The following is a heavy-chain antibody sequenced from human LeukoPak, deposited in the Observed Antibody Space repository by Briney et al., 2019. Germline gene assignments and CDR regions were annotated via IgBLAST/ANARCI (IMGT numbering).Heavy chain of an antibody. D-gene: IGHD5-18*01. Sequence: GGSLRLSCAASGFTFSSYAMSWVRQAPGKGLEWVSAISGSGGSTYYADSVEGRFTISRDNSKNTLYLQMHSLRAEDTAVYYCAKAVQLWDYFDYWGQGTLVTVSS. CDR2: ISGSGGST. CDR3: AKAVQLWDYFDY. CDR1: GFTFSSYA. J-gene: IGHJ4*02. V-gene: IGHV3-23*01.